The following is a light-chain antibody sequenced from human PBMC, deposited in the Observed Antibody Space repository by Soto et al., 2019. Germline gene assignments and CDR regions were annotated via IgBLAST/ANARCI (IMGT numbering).Light chain of an antibody. CDR2: GAS. Sequence: EIVMTQSPATLSVSPGERATLSCRASQSVGSNLAWYQQKPGQAPRLLIYGASTRASGFRARFSGSGSGTEFTLTITSLQSEDFAVYYCQQYYNWPPWTFGQGTKVEIK. CDR1: QSVGSN. J-gene: IGKJ1*01. V-gene: IGKV3-15*01. CDR3: QQYYNWPPWT.